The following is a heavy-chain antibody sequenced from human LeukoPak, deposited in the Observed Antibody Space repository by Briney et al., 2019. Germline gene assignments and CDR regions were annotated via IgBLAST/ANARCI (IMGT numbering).Heavy chain of an antibody. CDR1: GYTFTSDG. CDR3: VRDPRTVGTTLPDF. D-gene: IGHD1-26*01. CDR2: ITVYNGGT. Sequence: ASVKVSCKATGYTFTSDGFSWVRQAPGQGLEWLGWITVYNGGTDYAQKLQGRVTMTADKFTKTAYMELRSLRDEDTAVYYCVRDPRTVGTTLPDFWGQGTLVIVSS. V-gene: IGHV1-18*01. J-gene: IGHJ4*02.